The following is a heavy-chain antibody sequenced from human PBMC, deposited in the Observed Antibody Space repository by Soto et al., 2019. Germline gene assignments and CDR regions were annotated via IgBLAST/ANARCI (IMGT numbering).Heavy chain of an antibody. Sequence: QVQLRQWGAGLLKPSETLSLTCVVSGGSFSDYKWTWIRQSPEKGLEWIGEIRHNGDTNSKPSLRSRFTMSLYTSKNQFSLHLSSVTSPDTAVYFCAGGPDYGDYDAWGQGTLVTVSS. V-gene: IGHV4-34*01. CDR3: AGGPDYGDYDA. CDR1: GGSFSDYK. J-gene: IGHJ5*02. D-gene: IGHD4-17*01. CDR2: IRHNGDT.